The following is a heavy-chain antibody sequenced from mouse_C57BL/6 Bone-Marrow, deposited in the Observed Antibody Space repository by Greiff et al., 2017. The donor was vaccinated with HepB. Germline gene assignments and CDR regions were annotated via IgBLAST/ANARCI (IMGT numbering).Heavy chain of an antibody. J-gene: IGHJ3*01. CDR2: ISDGGSYT. CDR1: GFTFSSYA. D-gene: IGHD2-4*01. V-gene: IGHV5-4*03. CDR3: ARPHYDVSWFAD. Sequence: EVKLVESGGGLVKPGGSLKLSCAASGFTFSSYAMSWVRQTPEKRLEWVATISDGGSYTYYPDNVKGRFTISRDNAKNNLYLQMSHLKSEDTAMYYCARPHYDVSWFADWGQGTLVTVSA.